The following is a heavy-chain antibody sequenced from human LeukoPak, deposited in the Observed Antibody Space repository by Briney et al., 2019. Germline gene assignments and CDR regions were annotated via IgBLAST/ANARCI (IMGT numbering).Heavy chain of an antibody. CDR1: GGSISSGSYY. D-gene: IGHD1-26*01. CDR2: IYTSGST. J-gene: IGHJ4*02. Sequence: SETLSLTCTVSGGSISSGSYYWSWIRQPAGKGLEWIGRIYTSGSTNYNPSLKSRVTISVDTSKNQFSLKLSSVTAADTAVYYCARGAEWELLSDYWGQGTLVTVSS. V-gene: IGHV4-61*02. CDR3: ARGAEWELLSDY.